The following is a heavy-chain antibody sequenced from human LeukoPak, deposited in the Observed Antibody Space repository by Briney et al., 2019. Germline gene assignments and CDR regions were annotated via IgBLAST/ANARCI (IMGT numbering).Heavy chain of an antibody. CDR1: GFTFSSYG. CDR3: ARGGEWEEFDY. Sequence: GGSLRLSCAASGFTFSSYGIHWVRQAPGKGLEWVALIWFDGSRKYYADSVKDRVSISRDNSKNTLYLQMNSLRAEDTAVYYCARGGEWEEFDYWGQGTLVTVSS. V-gene: IGHV3-33*08. CDR2: IWFDGSRK. D-gene: IGHD1-26*01. J-gene: IGHJ4*02.